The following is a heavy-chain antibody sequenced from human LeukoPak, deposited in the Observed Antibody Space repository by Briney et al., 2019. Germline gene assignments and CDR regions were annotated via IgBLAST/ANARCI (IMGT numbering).Heavy chain of an antibody. CDR1: GGSISSYY. D-gene: IGHD3-22*01. CDR3: ARDRDSSGLRDFDL. CDR2: IYYSGNT. J-gene: IGHJ2*01. V-gene: IGHV4-59*01. Sequence: PSETLSLTCTVSGGSISSYYGSWIRQPPGKGLEGIVYIYYSGNTNYNPSLKSRVSISIDTSKNQFSLQLSSVTAADTAVYYCARDRDSSGLRDFDLWGRGTLVTVSA.